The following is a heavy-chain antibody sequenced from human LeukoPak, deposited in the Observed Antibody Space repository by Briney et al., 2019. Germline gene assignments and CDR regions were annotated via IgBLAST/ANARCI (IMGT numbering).Heavy chain of an antibody. V-gene: IGHV1-24*01. CDR2: YDPEDGET. Sequence: ASVKVSCKVSGYTLTELSMHWVRQAPGKGLEWMGGYDPEDGETIYAQKFQGRVTMTEDTSTDTAYMELSSLRSEDTAVYYCARGLNMVRGVIIGYWGQGTLVTVSS. CDR1: GYTLTELS. J-gene: IGHJ4*02. D-gene: IGHD3-10*01. CDR3: ARGLNMVRGVIIGY.